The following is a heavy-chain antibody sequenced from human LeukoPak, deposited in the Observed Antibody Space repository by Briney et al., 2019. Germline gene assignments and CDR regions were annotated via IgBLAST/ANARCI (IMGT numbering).Heavy chain of an antibody. D-gene: IGHD3-16*01. J-gene: IGHJ5*02. CDR2: TSHRDSP. CDR1: GLSITRPYY. V-gene: IGHV4-38-2*02. CDR3: ARDFGETALPNWFDP. Sequence: SETLSLTCSVSGLSITRPYYWGWIRQSPGKGLEWIGSTSHRDSPYYNPSLESRVTISLDTSKNQFSLKMTSVTAADTAVYYCARDFGETALPNWFDPWGQGTLVIVTS.